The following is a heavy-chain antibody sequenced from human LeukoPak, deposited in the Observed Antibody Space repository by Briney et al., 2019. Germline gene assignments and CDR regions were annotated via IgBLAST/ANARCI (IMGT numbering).Heavy chain of an antibody. CDR2: ISYDGSNK. CDR3: ARGVVPAANPWFDP. CDR1: GFTFSSYA. J-gene: IGHJ5*02. V-gene: IGHV3-30*04. D-gene: IGHD2-2*01. Sequence: GRSLRLSCAASGFTFSSYAMHWVRQAPGKGLEWVAVISYDGSNKYYADSVKGRFTISRDNSKNTLYLQMNSLRAEDPAVYYCARGVVPAANPWFDPWGQGTLVTVSS.